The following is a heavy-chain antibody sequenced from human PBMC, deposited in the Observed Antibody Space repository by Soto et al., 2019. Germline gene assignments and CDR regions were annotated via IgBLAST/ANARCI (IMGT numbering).Heavy chain of an antibody. Sequence: GGSLRLSCVASGFTFGDYTMSWFHQAPGGGLEWVSFIRSKAYGATTGYAASVKGRFTISRDDSKSIAYLQMNSLKSEDTAVYYCARALASSDNDAFYGMDGWGQGTTVTVSS. J-gene: IGHJ6*02. CDR3: ARALASSDNDAFYGMDG. CDR2: IRSKAYGATT. D-gene: IGHD3-3*02. CDR1: GFTFGDYT. V-gene: IGHV3-49*03.